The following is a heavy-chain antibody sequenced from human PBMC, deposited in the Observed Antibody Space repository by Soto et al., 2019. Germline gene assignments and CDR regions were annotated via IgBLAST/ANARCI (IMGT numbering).Heavy chain of an antibody. CDR3: ARGGTEHSSGWYYFDY. CDR1: GGTFSSYA. CDR2: IIPNFGKA. V-gene: IGHV1-69*01. J-gene: IGHJ4*02. D-gene: IGHD6-19*01. Sequence: QVQLVQSGAEVKKPGSSVKVSCKASGGTFSSYAISWVRQAPGQGLEWTGGIIPNFGKANYAQKFQGRVTITADESTSTAYMELSSLRSEDTAVYYCARGGTEHSSGWYYFDYWGQGTLVTVSS.